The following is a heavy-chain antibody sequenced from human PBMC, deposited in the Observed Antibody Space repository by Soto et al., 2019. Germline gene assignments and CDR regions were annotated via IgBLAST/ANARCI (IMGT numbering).Heavy chain of an antibody. CDR2: ISYDGDHK. J-gene: IGHJ4*02. CDR3: ARVPAPQDNVNLTVDFHFDY. D-gene: IGHD3-9*01. V-gene: IGHV3-30-3*01. CDR1: GFSFSTYA. Sequence: QVQLVESGGGVVQPGRSLRLSCAASGFSFSTYAMHWVRQTPGKGLEWVAVISYDGDHKYYTDSVKGRFTISRDNSKNTLYRLMNSLRSEDTAIYYCARVPAPQDNVNLTVDFHFDYWGQVTLVTVSS.